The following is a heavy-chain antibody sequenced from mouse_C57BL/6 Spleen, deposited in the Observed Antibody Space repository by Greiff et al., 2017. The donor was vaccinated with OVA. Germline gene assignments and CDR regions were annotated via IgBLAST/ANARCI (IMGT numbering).Heavy chain of an antibody. CDR1: GYTFTSYW. J-gene: IGHJ4*01. D-gene: IGHD2-1*01. V-gene: IGHV1-74*01. CDR2: IHPSDSGT. CDR3: AIGDYGNYEAMDD. Sequence: QVQLQQPGAELVKPGASVKVSCKASGYTFTSYWMHWVKQRPGQGLEWIGRIHPSDSGTNYNQKFKGKATLTVDKSSSTAYMQLSSLTSESSAVYDCAIGDYGNYEAMDDWGQGTSVTVSS.